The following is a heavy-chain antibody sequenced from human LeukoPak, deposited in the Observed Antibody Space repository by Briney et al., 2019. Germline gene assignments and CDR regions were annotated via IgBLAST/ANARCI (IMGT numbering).Heavy chain of an antibody. CDR3: AKDMGGAPKYFHY. CDR2: ISWNSVSI. Sequence: GGSLRLSCAASGFTFDDYAMHWVRHAPGKGLEWVSGISWNSVSIHYADSVKGRFTISRDNAKDSLYLQMNSLRAEDTALYYCAKDMGGAPKYFHYWGQGTLVTVSS. CDR1: GFTFDDYA. D-gene: IGHD1-26*01. J-gene: IGHJ4*02. V-gene: IGHV3-9*01.